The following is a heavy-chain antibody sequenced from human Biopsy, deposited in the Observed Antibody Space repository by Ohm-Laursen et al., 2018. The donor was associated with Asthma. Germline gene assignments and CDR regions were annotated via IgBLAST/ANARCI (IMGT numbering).Heavy chain of an antibody. CDR1: GYTFNSAG. D-gene: IGHD3-9*01. CDR3: ARTYYDFLTGQVNDAFAI. J-gene: IGHJ3*02. Sequence: VASVKVSCKTSGYTFNSAGITWARQAPGQGLEWMGWISVYNGNTKVAQKLQDRVTMITDTSTSTAYMDLSSLRSEDTAVYYCARTYYDFLTGQVNDAFAIWGQGTVVTVSS. V-gene: IGHV1-18*01. CDR2: ISVYNGNT.